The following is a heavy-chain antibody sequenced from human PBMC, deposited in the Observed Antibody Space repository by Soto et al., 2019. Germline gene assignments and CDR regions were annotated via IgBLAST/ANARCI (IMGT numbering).Heavy chain of an antibody. Sequence: TLSLTCTVSGGSMSSSGYSWNWIRQPPGKGLEWIGYKYHSGNTYYNPSLKSRVTISVDRAKNQFSLKLSSVTAADTALYFCASHYFDSWTGHYTGVFYFDFWGQGALVTVSS. D-gene: IGHD3-9*01. CDR2: KYHSGNT. CDR1: GGSMSSSGYS. CDR3: ASHYFDSWTGHYTGVFYFDF. V-gene: IGHV4-30-2*01. J-gene: IGHJ4*02.